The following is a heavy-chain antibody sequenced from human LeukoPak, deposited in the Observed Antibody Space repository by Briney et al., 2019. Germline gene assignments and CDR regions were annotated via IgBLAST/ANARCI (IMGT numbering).Heavy chain of an antibody. J-gene: IGHJ4*02. Sequence: ASVKVSCKASGYTFTGYYMQWVRQAPGQGLEWMGWINPNSGGTNYAQKFQGRVTMTRDTSISTAYMELSRLRSDDTAVYYCARDRSITMVRGVIRPSFDYWGQGTLVTVSS. V-gene: IGHV1-2*02. CDR2: INPNSGGT. CDR3: ARDRSITMVRGVIRPSFDY. D-gene: IGHD3-10*01. CDR1: GYTFTGYY.